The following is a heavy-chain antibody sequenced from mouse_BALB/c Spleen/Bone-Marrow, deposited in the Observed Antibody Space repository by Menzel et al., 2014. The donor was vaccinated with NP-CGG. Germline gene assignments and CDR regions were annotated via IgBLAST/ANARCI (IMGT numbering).Heavy chain of an antibody. D-gene: IGHD1-1*01. CDR3: ATLTTVVDAMDY. V-gene: IGHV14-3*02. CDR1: GFNIKDTY. CDR2: IDPANGNT. Sequence: VQLQQSGAELVKPGASVKLSCIASGFNIKDTYMHWVKQRPEQGLEWIGRIDPANGNTKYDPKFQGKATITADTSSNTAYLQLSSLTSEDTAVYYCATLTTVVDAMDYWGQGTSVTVSS. J-gene: IGHJ4*01.